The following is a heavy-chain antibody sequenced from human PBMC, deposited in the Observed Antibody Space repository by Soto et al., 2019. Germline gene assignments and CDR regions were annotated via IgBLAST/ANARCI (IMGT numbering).Heavy chain of an antibody. CDR2: IFSNDEK. Sequence: SGPTLVNPTETLTLTCTVSGFSLSNARMGVSWIRQPPGEALEWLAHIFSNDEKSYSTSLKSRLTISKDTSKSQVVLTMTNMDPVDTATYYCARMGHYDFWSGYYFDYWGQGTLVTVSS. CDR3: ARMGHYDFWSGYYFDY. J-gene: IGHJ4*02. D-gene: IGHD3-3*01. V-gene: IGHV2-26*01. CDR1: GFSLSNARMG.